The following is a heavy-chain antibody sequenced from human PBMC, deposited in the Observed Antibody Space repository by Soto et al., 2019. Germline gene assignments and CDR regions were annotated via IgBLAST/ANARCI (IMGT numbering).Heavy chain of an antibody. CDR2: IYYTGST. CDR1: GGSISSYY. Sequence: SETLSLTCTVSGGSISSYYWSWIRQPPGKGLEWIGYIYYTGSTNYNPSLKSRVTISVDTSKNQFSLQLSSVTAADTAVYYCARVWGGAFDFWGQGTMVTV. D-gene: IGHD3-10*01. CDR3: ARVWGGAFDF. J-gene: IGHJ3*01. V-gene: IGHV4-59*01.